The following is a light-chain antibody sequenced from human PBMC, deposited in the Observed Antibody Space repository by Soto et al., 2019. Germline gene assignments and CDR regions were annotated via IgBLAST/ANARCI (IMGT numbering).Light chain of an antibody. CDR1: QSISSS. Sequence: EIVLTQSPATLSLSPGERATLSCRASQSISSSLAWYQQKPGQAPRLLIYDASTRATGFPARFSGSGSRTDFTLTIGSLEPEDFAVYYCQQRSEWPRTFGQGTKVEIK. V-gene: IGKV3-11*01. CDR3: QQRSEWPRT. J-gene: IGKJ1*01. CDR2: DAS.